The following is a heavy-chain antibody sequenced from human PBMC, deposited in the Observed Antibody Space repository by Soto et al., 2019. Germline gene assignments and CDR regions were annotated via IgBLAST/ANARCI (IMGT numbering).Heavy chain of an antibody. Sequence: QVQLQESGPGLVKPSQTLSLTCTVSGDSIGTGGSYWDWIRQHPGKGPEWIGYIHYSGNTYYNPSLKSRLTISLDTSKNQFSLHLSSVTAADTAVYYCATNHDDISGRTPLLFDSWGQGTLVTVSS. D-gene: IGHD3-22*01. CDR1: GDSIGTGGSY. V-gene: IGHV4-31*03. CDR2: IHYSGNT. J-gene: IGHJ4*02. CDR3: ATNHDDISGRTPLLFDS.